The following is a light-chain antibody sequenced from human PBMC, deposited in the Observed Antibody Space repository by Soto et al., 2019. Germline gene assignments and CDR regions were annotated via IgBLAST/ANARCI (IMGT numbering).Light chain of an antibody. CDR2: GAS. CDR3: HQYGSSPLT. Sequence: EIVLTQSPGTLSLSPGERATLSCRASQSVRSSFLAWYQQKPGQAPRLFIYGASSRAIGIPDRFSGSGSGTDFTLTISTLETEDFAVYYCHQYGSSPLTFGGGTKVEIK. V-gene: IGKV3-20*01. CDR1: QSVRSSF. J-gene: IGKJ4*01.